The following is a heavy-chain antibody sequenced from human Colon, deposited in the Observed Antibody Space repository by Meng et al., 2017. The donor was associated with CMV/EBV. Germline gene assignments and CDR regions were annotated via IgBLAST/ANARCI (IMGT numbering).Heavy chain of an antibody. D-gene: IGHD2-2*02. J-gene: IGHJ6*02. CDR2: IDTYSNYI. V-gene: IGHV3-21*04. CDR1: GFTFSIST. Sequence: GGSLRLSCAASGFTFSISTMNWVRQAPGKGLEWVSSIDTYSNYIYYADSVKGRFTISRDNAKNSLYLQMNSLRAEDTAVYYCAKYIVVVPAAIKLTYYYGMDVWGQGTTVTVSS. CDR3: AKYIVVVPAAIKLTYYYGMDV.